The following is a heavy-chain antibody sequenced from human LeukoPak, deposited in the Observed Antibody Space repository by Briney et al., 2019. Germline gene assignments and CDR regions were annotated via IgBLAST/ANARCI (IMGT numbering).Heavy chain of an antibody. CDR3: ARLAYGSGSYYGDNWFDP. CDR2: IYYSGST. D-gene: IGHD3-10*01. V-gene: IGHV4-59*01. Sequence: SETLSLTCTVSGGSISSYYWSWIRRPPGKGQEWIGYIYYSGSTNYNPSLKSRVTISVDTSKNQFSLKLSSVTAADTAVYYCARLAYGSGSYYGDNWFDPWGQGTLVTVSS. J-gene: IGHJ5*02. CDR1: GGSISSYY.